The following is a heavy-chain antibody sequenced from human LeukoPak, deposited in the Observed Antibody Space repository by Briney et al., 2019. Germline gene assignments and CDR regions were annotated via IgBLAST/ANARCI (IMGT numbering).Heavy chain of an antibody. Sequence: ESGPTLVKPTQTLTLTCTFSGFSLSTSGVAVGWIRQPPGKALEWLGLIYWDDDKGYSPSLKSALTITKATSKNQVVLTMTNMDPVDTATYYCAHRRDGYNSLDYWGQGTLVTVSS. J-gene: IGHJ4*02. D-gene: IGHD5-24*01. CDR2: IYWDDDK. CDR3: AHRRDGYNSLDY. V-gene: IGHV2-5*02. CDR1: GFSLSTSGVA.